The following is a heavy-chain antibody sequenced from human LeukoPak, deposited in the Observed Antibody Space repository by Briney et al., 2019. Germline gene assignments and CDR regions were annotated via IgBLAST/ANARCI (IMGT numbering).Heavy chain of an antibody. CDR1: GFTFSIYG. CDR3: ARDLKEYCGGECYIVDY. V-gene: IGHV3-21*01. D-gene: IGHD2-21*01. Sequence: GGSLRLSCAASGFTFSIYGMNWVRQAPGKGLEWVSSISSSSTYKYYSDSVKGRFTISRDNAKNSLFLQMNSLRAEDTAVYYCARDLKEYCGGECYIVDYWGQGVLVTVSS. CDR2: ISSSSTYK. J-gene: IGHJ4*02.